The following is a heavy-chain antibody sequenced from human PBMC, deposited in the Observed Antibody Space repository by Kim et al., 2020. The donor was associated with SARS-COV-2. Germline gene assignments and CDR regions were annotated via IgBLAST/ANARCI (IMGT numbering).Heavy chain of an antibody. J-gene: IGHJ5*02. Sequence: GGSLRLSCAASGFTFSSYSMNWVRQAPGKGLEWVSYISSSSSTIYYADSVKGRFTISRDNAKNSLYLQMNSLRDEDTAVYYCAPWSGVTPSSIAARPWFDPWGQGTLVTVSS. V-gene: IGHV3-48*02. CDR1: GFTFSSYS. CDR2: ISSSSSTI. CDR3: APWSGVTPSSIAARPWFDP. D-gene: IGHD6-6*01.